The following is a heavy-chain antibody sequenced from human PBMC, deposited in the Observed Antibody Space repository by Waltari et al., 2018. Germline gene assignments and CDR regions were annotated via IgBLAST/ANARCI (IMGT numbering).Heavy chain of an antibody. Sequence: QVQLVQSGAEVKKPGASVKVSCKASGYTFTGYYMHWVRQAPGHGLGWMGWINPNSGGTNYAQKFQGRVTMTRDTSISTAYMELSRLRSDDTAVYYCARDGSLDYYGSGSPIFWFDPWGQGTLVTVSS. CDR3: ARDGSLDYYGSGSPIFWFDP. CDR1: GYTFTGYY. J-gene: IGHJ5*02. V-gene: IGHV1-2*02. CDR2: INPNSGGT. D-gene: IGHD3-10*01.